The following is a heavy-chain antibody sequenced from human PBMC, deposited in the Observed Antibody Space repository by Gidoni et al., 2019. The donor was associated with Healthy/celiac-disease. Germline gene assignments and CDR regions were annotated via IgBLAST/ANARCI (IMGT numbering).Heavy chain of an antibody. CDR2: SIPILGIA. D-gene: IGHD3-22*01. CDR3: AHLTTTFDSRKDGDDFDI. V-gene: IGHV1-69*10. J-gene: IGHJ3*02. Sequence: QFQLVQSGAEVKKPGSSVKLSCKSSGGTFSSYAISWVRQAPGKGLEWMGGSIPILGIANYAQKFQGRVTITADKSTSTAYMELSSLRSEETAVYYCAHLTTTFDSRKDGDDFDIWGQGTMVTVSS. CDR1: GGTFSSYA.